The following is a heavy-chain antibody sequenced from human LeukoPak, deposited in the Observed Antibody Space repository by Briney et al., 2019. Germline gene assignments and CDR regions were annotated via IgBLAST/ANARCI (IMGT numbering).Heavy chain of an antibody. CDR2: ISAYNGNT. Sequence: GASVKVSCKASGYTFTSYGISWVRQAPGQGLEWMGWISAYNGNTNYAQKLQGRVTMTTDTSTSTAYMELRSLRSDDTAVYYCARDRGLVGLSWFDPWGQGTLVTVSS. CDR1: GYTFTSYG. D-gene: IGHD1-26*01. J-gene: IGHJ5*02. CDR3: ARDRGLVGLSWFDP. V-gene: IGHV1-18*01.